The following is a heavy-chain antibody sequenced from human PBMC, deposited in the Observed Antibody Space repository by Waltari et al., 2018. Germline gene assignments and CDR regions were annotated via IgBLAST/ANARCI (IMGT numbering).Heavy chain of an antibody. J-gene: IGHJ5*02. V-gene: IGHV4-38-2*01. CDR1: GYSISSGYY. CDR3: ARVSPRLLWFGELLDNWFDP. CDR2: IYHSGST. Sequence: QVQLQESCPGLVKPSETLSLTCAVSGYSISSGYYWGWIRQPPGKGLEWIGSIYHSGSTYFNPSLKSRVTISVDTSKNQFSLKLSSVTAADTAVYYCARVSPRLLWFGELLDNWFDPWGQGTLVTVSS. D-gene: IGHD3-10*01.